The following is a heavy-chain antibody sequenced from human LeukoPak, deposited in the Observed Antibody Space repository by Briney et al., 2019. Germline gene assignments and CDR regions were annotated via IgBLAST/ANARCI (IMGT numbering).Heavy chain of an antibody. Sequence: SVKVSYKASGSTFTSYGISWVRQAPGQGLEWMGWISAYNGNTNYAQKLQGRVTMTTDTSTSTAYMELRSLRSDDTAVDYCARADCSSTSCYDLDYWGQGTLVSVSS. V-gene: IGHV1-18*01. CDR2: ISAYNGNT. J-gene: IGHJ4*02. CDR3: ARADCSSTSCYDLDY. CDR1: GSTFTSYG. D-gene: IGHD2-2*01.